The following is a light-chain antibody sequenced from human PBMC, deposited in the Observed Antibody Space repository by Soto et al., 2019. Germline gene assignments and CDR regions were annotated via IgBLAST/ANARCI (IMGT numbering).Light chain of an antibody. CDR1: QSISTY. J-gene: IGKJ1*01. CDR3: QQSYNIPWT. CDR2: AAS. Sequence: DIQLTQSPSSLSASVGDRVTITCRASQSISTYLNWYQQKPGRAPKLVIHAASSLQSGAPPRFSGSGSGTDFTLTSSSLQPEDFATYSCQQSYNIPWTFGQGTKVAI. V-gene: IGKV1-39*01.